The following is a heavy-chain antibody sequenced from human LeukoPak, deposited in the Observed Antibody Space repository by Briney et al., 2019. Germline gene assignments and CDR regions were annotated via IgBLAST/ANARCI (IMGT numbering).Heavy chain of an antibody. CDR1: GFTFSSYG. CDR2: ISSSSSYI. V-gene: IGHV3-21*04. D-gene: IGHD6-13*01. Sequence: GGSLRLSCAASGFTFSSYGMSWVRQAPGKGLEWVSSISSSSSYIYYADSVKGRFTISRDNAKNSLYLQMNSLRAEDTALYYCARIRRGSSSWYYFDSWGQGTLVTVSS. CDR3: ARIRRGSSSWYYFDS. J-gene: IGHJ4*02.